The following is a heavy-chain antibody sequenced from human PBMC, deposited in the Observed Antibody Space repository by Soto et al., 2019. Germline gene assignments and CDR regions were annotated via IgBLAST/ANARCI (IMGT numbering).Heavy chain of an antibody. Sequence: ASVKVSCKAPGYTFTSYAMHWVRQAPGQRLEWMGWINAGNGNTKYSQKFQGRVTITRDTSASTAYMELSSLRSEDTAVYYCARSTVVVTALDYWGQGTLVTLSS. CDR3: ARSTVVVTALDY. V-gene: IGHV1-3*01. D-gene: IGHD2-21*02. CDR1: GYTFTSYA. CDR2: INAGNGNT. J-gene: IGHJ4*02.